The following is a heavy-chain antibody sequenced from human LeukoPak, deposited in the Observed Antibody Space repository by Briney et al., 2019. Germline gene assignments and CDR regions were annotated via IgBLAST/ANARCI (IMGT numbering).Heavy chain of an antibody. J-gene: IGHJ4*02. CDR1: GLTVSSNY. CDR2: IYSGGST. CDR3: AKGITGTRYYFDY. Sequence: GGSLRLSCAASGLTVSSNYMNWVRQAPGKGLEWVSVIYSGGSTYYADSVKGRFTISRDNSKNTLYLQMNSLRAEDTAVYYCAKGITGTRYYFDYWGQGTLVTVSS. V-gene: IGHV3-66*01. D-gene: IGHD1-7*01.